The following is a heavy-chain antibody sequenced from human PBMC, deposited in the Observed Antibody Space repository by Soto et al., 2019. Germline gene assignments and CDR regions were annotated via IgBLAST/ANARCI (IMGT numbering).Heavy chain of an antibody. Sequence: PGGSLRLSCAASGFTFSSYSMNWVRQAPGKGLEWVSSISSSSSYIYYADSVKGRFTISRDNAKNSLYLQMNSLRAEDTAVYYCARDLRYSGSSFDYWGQGTLVTVSS. V-gene: IGHV3-21*01. CDR2: ISSSSSYI. D-gene: IGHD6-6*01. CDR3: ARDLRYSGSSFDY. J-gene: IGHJ4*02. CDR1: GFTFSSYS.